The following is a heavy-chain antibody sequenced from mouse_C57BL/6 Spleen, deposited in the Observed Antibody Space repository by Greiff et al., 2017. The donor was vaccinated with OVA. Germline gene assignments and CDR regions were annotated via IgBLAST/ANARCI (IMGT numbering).Heavy chain of an antibody. CDR1: GYAFSSSW. V-gene: IGHV1-82*01. J-gene: IGHJ4*01. CDR3: ASFITTVVAKNYYAMDY. D-gene: IGHD1-1*01. Sequence: QVQLQQSGPELVKPGASVKISCKASGYAFSSSWMNWVKQRPGKGLEWIGRIYPGDGDTNYNGKFKGKATLTADKSSSTAYMQLSSLTSEDSAVYFCASFITTVVAKNYYAMDYWGQGTSVTVSS. CDR2: IYPGDGDT.